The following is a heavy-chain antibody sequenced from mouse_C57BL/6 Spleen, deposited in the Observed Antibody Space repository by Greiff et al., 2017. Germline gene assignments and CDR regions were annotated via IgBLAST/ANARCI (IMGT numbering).Heavy chain of an antibody. CDR2: IHPSDSDS. Sequence: VQLQQPGAELVKPGASVKVSCKASGYTFTSYWMHWVKQRPGQGLEWIGSIHPSDSDSNYNKKFKGKATLTVDKSSSTAYMQRSSLTAEDSAVYYCAREDDVWGTGTTVTVSS. J-gene: IGHJ1*03. V-gene: IGHV1-74*01. CDR3: AREDDV. CDR1: GYTFTSYW.